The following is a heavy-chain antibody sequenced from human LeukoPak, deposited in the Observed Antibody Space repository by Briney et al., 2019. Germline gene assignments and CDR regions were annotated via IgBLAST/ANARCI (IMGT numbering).Heavy chain of an antibody. D-gene: IGHD4-17*01. J-gene: IGHJ4*02. CDR1: GFTFRIYS. V-gene: IGHV3-48*02. CDR2: ISSNTDNI. Sequence: GGSLRLSCAASGFTFRIYSMNWVRQAPGKGLEWISYISSNTDNIYYADSVKGRFTISRDNAKNSLYLQMNSLRDEDTAVYFCARDKHGDYYFDFWGQGTLVTVSS. CDR3: ARDKHGDYYFDF.